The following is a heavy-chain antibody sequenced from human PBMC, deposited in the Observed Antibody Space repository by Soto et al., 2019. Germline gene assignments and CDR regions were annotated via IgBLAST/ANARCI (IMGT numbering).Heavy chain of an antibody. CDR1: GFTFNSYT. V-gene: IGHV3-30-3*01. CDR3: VTSELSFSY. Sequence: QVHMVESGGGVVQPGRSLRLSCAASGFTFNSYTMHWVRQAPGRGLEWVAVISQDGGIQHYADSVKGRFTISRDNSESTLYLQMNGLSSEDTAGYYCVTSELSFSYWGQGSLVTVSS. CDR2: ISQDGGIQ. D-gene: IGHD3-16*02. J-gene: IGHJ4*02.